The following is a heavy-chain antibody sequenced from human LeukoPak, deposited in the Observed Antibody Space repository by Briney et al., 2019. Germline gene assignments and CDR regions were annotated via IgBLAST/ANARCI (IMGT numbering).Heavy chain of an antibody. V-gene: IGHV3-48*02. CDR2: ISSSSSTI. CDR3: ARALRSVRWLDPYNFDY. Sequence: GGSLRLSCAASGFTFSSYSMNWVRQAPGKGLEWVSYISSSSSTIYYADSVKGRFTISRDNAKNSLYLQMNSLRDEDTAVYYCARALRSVRWLDPYNFDYWGQGTLVTVSS. D-gene: IGHD6-19*01. J-gene: IGHJ4*02. CDR1: GFTFSSYS.